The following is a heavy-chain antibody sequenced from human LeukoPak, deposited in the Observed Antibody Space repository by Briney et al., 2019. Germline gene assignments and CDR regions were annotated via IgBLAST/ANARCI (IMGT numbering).Heavy chain of an antibody. J-gene: IGHJ3*02. D-gene: IGHD1-26*01. CDR1: GFNFNRAW. V-gene: IGHV3-15*01. CDR3: ATGWADALDT. Sequence: GGSLRLSCAASGFNFNRAWMTWVRQAPGKGLEWVGRIKSKMDGETTDDAAPVKGRFSISREDSKNMLYLEMNSLKTEDTAVYYCATGWADALDTWGQGTMVTVSS. CDR2: IKSKMDGETT.